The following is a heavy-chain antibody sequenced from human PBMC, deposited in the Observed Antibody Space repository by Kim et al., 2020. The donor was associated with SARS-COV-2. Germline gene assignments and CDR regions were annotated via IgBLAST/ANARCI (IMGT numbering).Heavy chain of an antibody. CDR2: IKQDGSEK. J-gene: IGHJ4*02. Sequence: GGSLRLSCAASGFTFSSYWMSWVRQAPGKGLEWVANIKQDGSEKYYVDSVKGRFTISRDNAKNSLYLQMNSLRAEDTAVYYCARDIYCSGGSCYSQRGGQFDSWGQGTLVTVSS. CDR3: ARDIYCSGGSCYSQRGGQFDS. V-gene: IGHV3-7*01. D-gene: IGHD2-15*01. CDR1: GFTFSSYW.